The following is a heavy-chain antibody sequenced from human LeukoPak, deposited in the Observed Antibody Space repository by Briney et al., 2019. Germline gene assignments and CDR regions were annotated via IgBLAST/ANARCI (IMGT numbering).Heavy chain of an antibody. CDR3: ARETRDDVTTSAFDI. V-gene: IGHV1-2*02. J-gene: IGHJ3*02. CDR2: INPNSGGT. D-gene: IGHD4-17*01. Sequence: ASVKVSCKASGYTFTGYYMHWVRQAPGQGLEWMGWINPNSGGTNYAQKFQGRVTMTRDTSISTAYMELSRLRSDGTAVYYCARETRDDVTTSAFDIWGQGTMVTVSS. CDR1: GYTFTGYY.